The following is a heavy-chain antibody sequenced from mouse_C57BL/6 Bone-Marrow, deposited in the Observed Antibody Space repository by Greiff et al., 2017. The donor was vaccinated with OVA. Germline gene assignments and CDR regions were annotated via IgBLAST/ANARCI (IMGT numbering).Heavy chain of an antibody. V-gene: IGHV1-66*01. CDR1: GYSFTSYY. D-gene: IGHD1-1*01. Sequence: QVQLKESGPELVKPGASVKISCKASGYSFTSYYIHWVKQRPGQGLEWIGWIYPGSGNTKYNEKFKGKATLTADTSSSTAYMQLSSLTSEDSAVYYCARRYSYAMDYWGQGTSVTVSS. CDR3: ARRYSYAMDY. J-gene: IGHJ4*01. CDR2: IYPGSGNT.